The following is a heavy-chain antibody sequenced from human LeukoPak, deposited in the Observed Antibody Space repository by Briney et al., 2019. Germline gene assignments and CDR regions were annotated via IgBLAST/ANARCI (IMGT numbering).Heavy chain of an antibody. J-gene: IGHJ3*02. Sequence: SETLSLTCTVSGASISSYYWSWIRQPPGKRLEWIGYIYYSGSTNYNPSLKSRVTISIDTSKNQFSLKLSSVTAADTAVYYCAKGVDASDIWGQGTMVTVSS. CDR2: IYYSGST. V-gene: IGHV4-59*01. CDR3: AKGVDASDI. CDR1: GASISSYY.